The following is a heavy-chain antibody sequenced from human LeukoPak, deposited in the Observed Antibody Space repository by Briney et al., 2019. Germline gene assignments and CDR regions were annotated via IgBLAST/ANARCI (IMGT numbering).Heavy chain of an antibody. J-gene: IGHJ4*02. CDR3: ARAYYDSSGPNYFDY. Sequence: GGSLRLSCVASGFTVSSNYMSWVRQAPGKGLEWVSVIYSGGSTYYADSVKGRFTISRDNSKNTLYLQMNSLRAEDTAVYYCARAYYDSSGPNYFDYWGQGTLVTVSS. V-gene: IGHV3-66*01. D-gene: IGHD3-22*01. CDR1: GFTVSSNY. CDR2: IYSGGST.